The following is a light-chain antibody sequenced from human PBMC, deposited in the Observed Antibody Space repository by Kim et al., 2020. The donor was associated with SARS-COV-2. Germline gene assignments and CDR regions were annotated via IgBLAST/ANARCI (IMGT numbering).Light chain of an antibody. J-gene: IGLJ3*02. CDR2: EVT. V-gene: IGLV2-8*01. CDR3: TSYAGGNNLL. CDR1: RSDAGGYNS. Sequence: QSITITLTGTRSDAGGYNSGSCYKQHPGKGPKLMIYEVTRRPSEVPDRFSGSKSGNTASLTVSGLQADDEADYYCTSYAGGNNLLFGGGTQLTVL.